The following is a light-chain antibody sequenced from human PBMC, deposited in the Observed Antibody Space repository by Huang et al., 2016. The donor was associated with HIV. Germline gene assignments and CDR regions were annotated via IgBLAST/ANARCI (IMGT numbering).Light chain of an antibody. Sequence: DIQMTQSPSSLSASVGDRVTITCQASQDISNYLSGYQPKPGRAPKPLSFDASSLETGVPSRFSGSGSGTYFTLTIASLQPEDVATYYCQHYDDPYTFGQGTKLEIK. CDR3: QHYDDPYT. J-gene: IGKJ2*01. CDR1: QDISNY. V-gene: IGKV1-33*01. CDR2: DAS.